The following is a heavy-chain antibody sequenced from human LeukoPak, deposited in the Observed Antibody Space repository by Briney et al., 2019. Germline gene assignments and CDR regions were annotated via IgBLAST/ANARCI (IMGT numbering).Heavy chain of an antibody. CDR2: IYYSGST. D-gene: IGHD3-9*01. Sequence: SETLSLTCTVSGGSISSGDYYWSWIRQPRGKGLEWIGYIYYSGSTYYNPSLKSRVTISVDTSKNQFSLKLSSVTAADTAVYYCARVTQAYYDILTGYESVGGRFFDYWGQGTLVTVSS. V-gene: IGHV4-30-4*01. J-gene: IGHJ4*02. CDR3: ARVTQAYYDILTGYESVGGRFFDY. CDR1: GGSISSGDYY.